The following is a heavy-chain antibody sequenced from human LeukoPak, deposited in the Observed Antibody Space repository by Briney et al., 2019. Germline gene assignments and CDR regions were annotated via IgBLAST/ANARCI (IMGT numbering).Heavy chain of an antibody. V-gene: IGHV4-59*08. Sequence: SETLSLTCTVSGGSISSYYWSWIRQPPGKGLEWIGYIYYSGSTNYNPSLKSRVTISVDTSKNQFSLKLSSVTAADTAVYYCARPPSGIAVAGDWYFDLWGRGTLVTVSS. CDR1: GGSISSYY. CDR2: IYYSGST. D-gene: IGHD6-19*01. CDR3: ARPPSGIAVAGDWYFDL. J-gene: IGHJ2*01.